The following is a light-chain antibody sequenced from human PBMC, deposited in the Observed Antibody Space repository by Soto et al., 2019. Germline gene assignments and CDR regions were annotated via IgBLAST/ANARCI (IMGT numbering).Light chain of an antibody. CDR3: QHYNSYSEA. V-gene: IGKV1-5*03. Sequence: DIQMTQSPSTLSGSVGDRVTITCRASQTISSWLAWYQQKQGKAPKLLIYKASTLKSGVPSRFSGSGSGTEFTLTISSLQPDDLATYYCQHYNSYSEAFGQGTKVELK. J-gene: IGKJ1*01. CDR1: QTISSW. CDR2: KAS.